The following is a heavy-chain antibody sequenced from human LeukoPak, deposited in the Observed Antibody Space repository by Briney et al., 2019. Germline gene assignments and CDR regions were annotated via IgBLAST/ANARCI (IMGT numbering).Heavy chain of an antibody. CDR1: GGSFSGYY. V-gene: IGHV4-34*01. CDR3: ARGIRHWCYRLALDY. Sequence: SETLSLTCGVYGGSFSGYYWSWIRQPPGKGLEWVGEINHSGSTNYIPSRKSRVAISVDTSKYQFPLKLTSVTAADTGVYYCARGIRHWCYRLALDYWGQGTLVTVSS. D-gene: IGHD4/OR15-4a*01. J-gene: IGHJ4*02. CDR2: INHSGST.